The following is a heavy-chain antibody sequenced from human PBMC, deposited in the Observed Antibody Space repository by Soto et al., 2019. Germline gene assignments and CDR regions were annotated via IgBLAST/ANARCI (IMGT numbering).Heavy chain of an antibody. D-gene: IGHD2-2*01. Sequence: EVQLLESGGGLVQPGGSLRLSCAASGFTLSGYVMSWVRQAPGKGLEWVSDISGSGDHIFYAASVKGRFTISRDNSKNTLYLQMNSLGAEDTAVYYCAKRSSPFDNWGQGTLVTVSS. CDR2: ISGSGDHI. V-gene: IGHV3-23*01. J-gene: IGHJ4*02. CDR1: GFTLSGYV. CDR3: AKRSSPFDN.